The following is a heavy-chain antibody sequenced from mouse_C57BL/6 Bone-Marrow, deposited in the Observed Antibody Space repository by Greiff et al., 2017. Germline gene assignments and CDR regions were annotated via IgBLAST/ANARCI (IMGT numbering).Heavy chain of an antibody. V-gene: IGHV1-64*01. CDR1: GYTFTSYW. Sequence: QVQLQQPGAELVKPGASVKLSCKASGYTFTSYWMHWVKQRPGQGLEWIGMIHPNSGSTNYNEKFKSKATLTEDKSSSTAYMQLSSLTSEDSAVYCGEEYDGSSYGTYWGQGTLVTVSA. CDR2: IHPNSGST. J-gene: IGHJ3*01. CDR3: EEYDGSSYGTY. D-gene: IGHD1-1*01.